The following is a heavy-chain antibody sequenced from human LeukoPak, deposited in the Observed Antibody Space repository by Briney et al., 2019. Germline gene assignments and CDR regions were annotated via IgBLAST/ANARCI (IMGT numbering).Heavy chain of an antibody. J-gene: IGHJ4*02. V-gene: IGHV4-59*03. D-gene: IGHD3-16*01. Sequence: SETLSLTCTVSDGSISSYYWSWIRQPPGKGLEWIGYISYSGSTNNNPSLKSRVTISVDTSRNQFSLKLNSVTAADTAVYYCARTWATRFDYWGQGTLVTVSS. CDR3: ARTWATRFDY. CDR1: DGSISSYY. CDR2: ISYSGST.